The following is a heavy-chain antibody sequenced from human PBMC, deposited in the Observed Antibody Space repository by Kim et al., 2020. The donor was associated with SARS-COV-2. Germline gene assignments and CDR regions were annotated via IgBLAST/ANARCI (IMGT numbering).Heavy chain of an antibody. CDR3: AKEAYDSSGYLDY. CDR2: IWYDGSNK. D-gene: IGHD3-22*01. Sequence: GGSLRLSCAASGFTFSSYAMHWVRQAPGKGLEWVAVIWYDGSNKYYADSVKGRFTISRDNSKNTLYLQMNSLRAEDTAVYYCAKEAYDSSGYLDYWGQGTLVTVSS. V-gene: IGHV3-33*06. CDR1: GFTFSSYA. J-gene: IGHJ4*02.